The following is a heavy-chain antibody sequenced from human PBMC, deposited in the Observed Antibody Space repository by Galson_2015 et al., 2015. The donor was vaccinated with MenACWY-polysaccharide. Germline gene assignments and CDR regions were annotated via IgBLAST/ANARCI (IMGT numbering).Heavy chain of an antibody. CDR3: AREGFCSGGTCYYYDY. Sequence: SLRLSCAASGFAFSNHGMAWVRQAPGKGLEWVSAMSRTATTYYSASVKGRFTISRDNSKNTLYLQMNSLRVGDTAVYYCAREGFCSGGTCYYYDYWGQGILVTVSA. J-gene: IGHJ4*02. D-gene: IGHD2-15*01. CDR2: MSRTATT. V-gene: IGHV3-23*01. CDR1: GFAFSNHG.